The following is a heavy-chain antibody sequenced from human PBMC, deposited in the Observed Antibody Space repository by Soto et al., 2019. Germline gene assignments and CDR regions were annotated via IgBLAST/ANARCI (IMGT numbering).Heavy chain of an antibody. CDR2: IYYSGST. D-gene: IGHD2-15*01. CDR3: ARHEGCSGGSCRRVGRYDGMDV. Sequence: QLQLQESGPGLVKPSETLSLTCTVSGGSISSSSYYWGWIRQPPGKGLEWIGSIYYSGSTYYNPSLKSRVNTPVDTSQNQSSRKLRSVTAADTAVYYCARHEGCSGGSCRRVGRYDGMDVWGQGTTVPVSS. J-gene: IGHJ6*02. V-gene: IGHV4-39*01. CDR1: GGSISSSSYY.